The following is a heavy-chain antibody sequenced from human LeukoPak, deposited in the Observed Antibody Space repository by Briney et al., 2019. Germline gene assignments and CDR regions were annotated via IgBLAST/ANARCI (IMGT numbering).Heavy chain of an antibody. CDR3: TTDQEGPDDY. Sequence: GGSLRLSCAASGFTFSSYAMSWVRRAPGKGLEWGSAISGSGGSTYYADSVKGRFTISRDNSKNTLYLQMNSLRAEDTAVYYCTTDQEGPDDYWGQGTLVTVSS. CDR2: ISGSGGST. J-gene: IGHJ4*02. CDR1: GFTFSSYA. V-gene: IGHV3-23*01.